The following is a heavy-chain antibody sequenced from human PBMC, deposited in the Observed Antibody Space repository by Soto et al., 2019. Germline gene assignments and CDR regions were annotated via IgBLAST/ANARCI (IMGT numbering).Heavy chain of an antibody. CDR2: LGGSNTET. D-gene: IGHD2-15*01. V-gene: IGHV3-23*01. CDR3: AKDKVDHNSVWDPFDI. CDR1: GFTFSDYA. Sequence: EAQLLQSGGGLVQPGGSLRLSCAASGFTFSDYAMSWVRQAPGKGLEWISGLGGSNTETQYAASVEGRFTVSRDNSKSTLFLQMNSLRVEDTAVYYCAKDKVDHNSVWDPFDIWGQGTLVTVSS. J-gene: IGHJ3*02.